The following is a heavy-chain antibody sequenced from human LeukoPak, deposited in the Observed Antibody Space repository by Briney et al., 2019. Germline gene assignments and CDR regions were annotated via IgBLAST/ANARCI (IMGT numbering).Heavy chain of an antibody. CDR1: GFTFDDYA. D-gene: IGHD6-19*01. J-gene: IGHJ4*02. CDR2: ISWNSGSI. CDR3: AKGTYSSGWYVIDY. Sequence: GGSLRLSCAASGFTFDDYAVHWVRQAPGKGLEWVSGISWNSGSIGYADSVKGRFTISRDNAKNSLYVQMNSLRAEDMALYYCAKGTYSSGWYVIDYWGQGTLVTVSS. V-gene: IGHV3-9*03.